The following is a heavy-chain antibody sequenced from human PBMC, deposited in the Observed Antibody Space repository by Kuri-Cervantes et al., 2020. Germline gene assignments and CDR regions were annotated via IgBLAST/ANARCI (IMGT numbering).Heavy chain of an antibody. D-gene: IGHD3-3*01. CDR2: IIPIFGTA. J-gene: IGHJ3*02. CDR1: GGTFSSYA. CDR3: ARSLRFLEWNDAFDI. V-gene: IGHV1-69*06. Sequence: SVKVSCKASGGTFSSYAISWVRQAPGQGLEWMGGIIPIFGTANYAQKFQGRVTITADKSTSTAYMELSSLRSEDTAVCYCARSLRFLEWNDAFDIWGQGTMVTVSS.